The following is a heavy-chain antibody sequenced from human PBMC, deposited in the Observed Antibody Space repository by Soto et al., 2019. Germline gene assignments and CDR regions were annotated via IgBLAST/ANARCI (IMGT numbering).Heavy chain of an antibody. J-gene: IGHJ4*02. CDR2: IIPIVDTV. CDR1: GDTFSSYA. V-gene: IGHV1-69*06. D-gene: IGHD2-21*01. Sequence: QVHLVQSGAEVKRPGSSVKVSCKASGDTFSSYAISWVRQAPGQGLEWMGGIIPIVDTVTYARQFQGRITISADTSTNTASMELRRLRSEDTARYYCARDTIQTQVLDSWGQGTLVTVSS. CDR3: ARDTIQTQVLDS.